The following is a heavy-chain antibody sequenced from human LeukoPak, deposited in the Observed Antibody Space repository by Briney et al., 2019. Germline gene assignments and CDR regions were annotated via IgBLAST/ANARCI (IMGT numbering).Heavy chain of an antibody. D-gene: IGHD3-10*02. J-gene: IGHJ3*01. V-gene: IGHV3-33*01. Sequence: TGGSLRLSCAASGFSFSNSGMHWVRQAPGKGLEWVAVIWYDGSNEYYADAVKGRFTISRDKSKNTVHLQMNSLRVEDTSVYYCAREISMFVNAFDLWGQGTLVTVTS. CDR3: AREISMFVNAFDL. CDR1: GFSFSNSG. CDR2: IWYDGSNE.